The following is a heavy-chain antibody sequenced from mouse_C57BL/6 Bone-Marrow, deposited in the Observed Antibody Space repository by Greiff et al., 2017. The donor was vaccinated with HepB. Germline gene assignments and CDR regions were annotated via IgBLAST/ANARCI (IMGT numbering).Heavy chain of an antibody. CDR3: ATRYWYFDV. Sequence: VQLQQSGPELVKPGDSVKLSCKASGYTFTSYDINWVQQRPGQGLEWIGWIDLRDGSNKYNEEFKGKATMTVDTSYSTAYIELHSLTSEDTAVYFCATRYWYFDVWGTGTTVTVTS. D-gene: IGHD1-1*01. CDR2: IDLRDGSN. CDR1: GYTFTSYD. J-gene: IGHJ1*03. V-gene: IGHV1-85*01.